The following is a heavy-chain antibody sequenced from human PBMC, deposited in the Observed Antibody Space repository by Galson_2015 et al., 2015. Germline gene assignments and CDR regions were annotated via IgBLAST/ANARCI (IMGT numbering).Heavy chain of an antibody. CDR1: GFTFSSYG. CDR3: ARDGDDRVYAIHYYGMDV. V-gene: IGHV3-30*03. J-gene: IGHJ6*02. Sequence: SLRLSCAASGFTFSSYGMHWVRQAPGKGLEWVAVISYDGSNKYYADSVKGRFTISRDNSKNTLYLQMNSLRAEDTAVYYCARDGDDRVYAIHYYGMDVWGQGTTVTVSS. D-gene: IGHD2-8*01. CDR2: ISYDGSNK.